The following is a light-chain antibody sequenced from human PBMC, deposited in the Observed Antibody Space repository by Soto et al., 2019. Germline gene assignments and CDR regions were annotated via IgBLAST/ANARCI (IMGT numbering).Light chain of an antibody. Sequence: EIVITQSTATLSVSPGGRATLSCRASQSISDTLAWYQQKPGQAPRLLIYGASTRATGIPARFSGSGSGTEFTLTISSLQSEDFAVYYCQQYNTWHRTFGQGTKVDIK. CDR1: QSISDT. V-gene: IGKV3-15*01. CDR2: GAS. J-gene: IGKJ1*01. CDR3: QQYNTWHRT.